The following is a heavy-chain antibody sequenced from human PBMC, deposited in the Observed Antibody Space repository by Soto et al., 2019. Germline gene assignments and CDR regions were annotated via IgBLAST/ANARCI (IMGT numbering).Heavy chain of an antibody. CDR1: GGSIDSYY. CDR3: ARQKVSRFYGEVDFFDY. J-gene: IGHJ4*02. CDR2: IHNSGST. D-gene: IGHD4-17*01. Sequence: PSETLSLTCTVSGGSIDSYYWNWIRQPPGKGVEWIGYIHNSGSTTYNSSLKSRVTISIDTSNKHLSLHLSSVTAADTAVYYCARQKVSRFYGEVDFFDYWGLGTLVTVSS. V-gene: IGHV4-59*08.